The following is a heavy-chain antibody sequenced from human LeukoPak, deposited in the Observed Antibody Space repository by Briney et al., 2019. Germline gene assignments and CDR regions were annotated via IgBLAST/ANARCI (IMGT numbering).Heavy chain of an antibody. CDR1: GFTFSNYG. CDR3: ARGLPPVMKYYFDY. D-gene: IGHD4-11*01. J-gene: IGHJ4*02. Sequence: GGSLRLSCVASGFTFSNYGMHWVRQAPGKGLEWVAVMWYDESNEYSGDSVKGRFTISRDDSKNTLYLQMNSLRAEDTAMYYCARGLPPVMKYYFDYWGQGTLVTVSS. CDR2: MWYDESNE. V-gene: IGHV3-33*01.